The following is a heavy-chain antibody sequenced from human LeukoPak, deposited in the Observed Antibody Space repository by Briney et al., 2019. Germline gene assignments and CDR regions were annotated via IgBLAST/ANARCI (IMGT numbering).Heavy chain of an antibody. CDR2: ISGSGGST. V-gene: IGHV3-23*01. J-gene: IGHJ6*03. CDR1: GFTFSSYA. Sequence: PGGSLRLSCAASGFTFSSYAMSWVRQAPGKWLEWVSAISGSGGSTYYADSVKGRFTISRDNSKNTLYLQMNSLRAEDTAVYYCAKAGEVRLAEVRWDYYYMDVWGKGTTVTVSS. D-gene: IGHD4-23*01. CDR3: AKAGEVRLAEVRWDYYYMDV.